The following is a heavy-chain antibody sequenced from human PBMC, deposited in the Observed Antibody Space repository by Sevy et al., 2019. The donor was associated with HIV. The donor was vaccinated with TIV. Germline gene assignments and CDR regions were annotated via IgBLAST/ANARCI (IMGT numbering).Heavy chain of an antibody. CDR1: RFFFSGYW. CDR3: ARGLGYCTSTNCDHGKAYFIYALDV. CDR2: IKQDGSEK. D-gene: IGHD2-2*03. J-gene: IGHJ6*02. V-gene: IGHV3-7*04. Sequence: QAGGSLRLSCVASRFFFSGYWMTWVRLVPGKGLEWVANIKQDGSEKNYVDSVKGRFTIYRDNAKSSLYLHMNSLRAEDTAVYYCARGLGYCTSTNCDHGKAYFIYALDVWGQGTTVTVSS.